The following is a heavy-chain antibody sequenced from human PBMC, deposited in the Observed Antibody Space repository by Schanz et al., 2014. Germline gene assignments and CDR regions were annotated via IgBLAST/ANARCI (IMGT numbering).Heavy chain of an antibody. J-gene: IGHJ4*02. CDR1: GFTFSRYW. V-gene: IGHV3-23*04. D-gene: IGHD3-10*01. Sequence: EVQLVESGGELIQPGGSLRLSCEASGFTFSRYWMHWVRQAPGKGLEWVSAISASGGSTYYADSVKGRFTISRDNSKNTLYVQLNSLRAEDTAVYYCAKDPYGSGNHYTYWGRGALVSVSS. CDR3: AKDPYGSGNHYTY. CDR2: ISASGGST.